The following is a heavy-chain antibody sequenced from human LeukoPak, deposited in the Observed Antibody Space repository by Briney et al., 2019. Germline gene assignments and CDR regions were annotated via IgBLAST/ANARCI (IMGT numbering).Heavy chain of an antibody. V-gene: IGHV4-31*03. J-gene: IGHJ5*02. CDR1: GGSISSGGYY. Sequence: SQTLSLTCTVSGGSISSGGYYWSWIRQHPGKGLEWIGYIYYSGSTYYNPSLKSRVTISVDTSKNQFSLKLSSVTAADTDVYYCARTARGTTVTTSGWFDPWGHGTLVTVSS. CDR3: ARTARGTTVTTSGWFDP. D-gene: IGHD4-17*01. CDR2: IYYSGST.